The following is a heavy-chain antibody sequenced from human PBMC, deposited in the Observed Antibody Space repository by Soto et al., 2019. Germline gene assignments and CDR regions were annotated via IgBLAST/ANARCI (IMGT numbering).Heavy chain of an antibody. J-gene: IGHJ3*02. CDR3: ASAVAVAGPHAFDI. CDR1: GGSISSSSYY. Sequence: PSETLSLTCTVSGGSISSSSYYWGWIRQPPGKGLEWIGSIYYSGSTYYNPPLKSRVTISVDTSKNQFSLKLSSVTAADTAVYYCASAVAVAGPHAFDIWGQGTMVTVSS. CDR2: IYYSGST. D-gene: IGHD6-19*01. V-gene: IGHV4-39*01.